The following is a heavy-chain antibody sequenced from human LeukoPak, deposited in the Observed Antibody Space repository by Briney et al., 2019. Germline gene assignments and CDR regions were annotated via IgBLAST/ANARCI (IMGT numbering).Heavy chain of an antibody. D-gene: IGHD3-10*01. J-gene: IGHJ6*03. Sequence: GGSLRLSCAASGFTFSSYSMNWVRQAPGKGLEWVSSISSSSSYIYYADSVKGRFTISRDNAKNSLYLQMNSLRAEDTAVYYCARDRYYYGSGSSYYYMDVWGKGTTVTVSS. V-gene: IGHV3-21*01. CDR1: GFTFSSYS. CDR3: ARDRYYYGSGSSYYYMDV. CDR2: ISSSSSYI.